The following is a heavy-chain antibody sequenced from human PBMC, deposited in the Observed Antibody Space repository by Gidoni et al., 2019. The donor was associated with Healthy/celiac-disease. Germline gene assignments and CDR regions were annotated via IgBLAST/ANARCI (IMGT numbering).Heavy chain of an antibody. CDR3: ARVSVTTSSDY. Sequence: EVQLVESGGGSVPPGGSLRLPCAASGFTFSSYSMNWVRQASGKGLEWVSYISSSSSTIYYADSVKGRFTISRDNAKNSLYLQMNSLRAEDTAVYYCARVSVTTSSDYWGQGTLVTVSS. D-gene: IGHD4-17*01. V-gene: IGHV3-48*04. J-gene: IGHJ4*02. CDR2: ISSSSSTI. CDR1: GFTFSSYS.